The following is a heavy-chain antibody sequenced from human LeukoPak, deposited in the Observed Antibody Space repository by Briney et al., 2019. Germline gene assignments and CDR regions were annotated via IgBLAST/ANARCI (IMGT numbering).Heavy chain of an antibody. D-gene: IGHD6-13*01. CDR3: AGGRSSSWYGVAFDI. V-gene: IGHV4-61*02. Sequence: SETLSLTCTVSGGSISSGSYYWSWIRQPAGKGLEWIGRIYTSGSTNYNPSLKSRVTISVDTSKNQFSLKLSSVTAADTAVYYCAGGRSSSWYGVAFDIWGQGTMVTVSS. CDR1: GGSISSGSYY. J-gene: IGHJ3*02. CDR2: IYTSGST.